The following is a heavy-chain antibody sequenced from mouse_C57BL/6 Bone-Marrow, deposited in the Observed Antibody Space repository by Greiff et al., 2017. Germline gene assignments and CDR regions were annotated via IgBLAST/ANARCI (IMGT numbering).Heavy chain of an antibody. V-gene: IGHV5-4*01. CDR1: GFTFSSYA. CDR2: ISDGGSYT. D-gene: IGHD2-1*01. J-gene: IGHJ2*01. Sequence: DVQLVESGGGLVKPGGSLKLSCAASGFTFSSYAMSWVRQTPEKRLEWVATISDGGSYTYYPDNVKGRFTISRDNAKNNLYLQMSHLKSEDTAMYYCARDRGIYYGNFDYWGQGTTLTVSS. CDR3: ARDRGIYYGNFDY.